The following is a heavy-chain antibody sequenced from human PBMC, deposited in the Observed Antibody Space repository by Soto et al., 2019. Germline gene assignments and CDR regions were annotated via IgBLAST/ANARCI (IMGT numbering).Heavy chain of an antibody. CDR2: INPNSGAT. CDR1: GYTFTGYC. Sequence: ASVKVSCKASGYTFTGYCIHWVRQAPGQGLEWMGWINPNSGATKYAQKFQGRVTMTRDTSISTAYMELTLLRSDDTAIYYCARGGGKIIAPLPWGEGTLVTVSS. D-gene: IGHD3-16*02. J-gene: IGHJ5*02. CDR3: ARGGGKIIAPLP. V-gene: IGHV1-2*02.